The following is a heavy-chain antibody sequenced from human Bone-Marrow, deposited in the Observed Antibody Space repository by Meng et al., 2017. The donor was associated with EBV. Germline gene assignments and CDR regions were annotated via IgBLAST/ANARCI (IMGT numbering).Heavy chain of an antibody. CDR3: SRDLVGSADS. V-gene: IGHV3-74*01. D-gene: IGHD2-8*02. CDR2: TNEDGAVT. CDR1: GFTLSSYW. Sequence: EGELGGSGGALVQPGESRGLSCEVSGFTLSSYWMHWVRQAPGKGLVWVSSTNEDGAVTTYADSVKGRFTISRDNAKNTLYLQMNSLRVEDTAAYYCSRDLVGSADSWGQGTLVTVSS. J-gene: IGHJ4*02.